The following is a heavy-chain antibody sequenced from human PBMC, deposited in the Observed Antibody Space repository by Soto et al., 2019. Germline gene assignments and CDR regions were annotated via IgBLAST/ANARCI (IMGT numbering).Heavy chain of an antibody. CDR1: GYTFTGYY. V-gene: IGHV1-2*04. Sequence: GASVKVSCKASGYTFTGYYMHWVRQAPGQGLEWMGWINPNSGGTNYAQKFQGWVTMTRDTSISTAYMELSRLRSDDTAVYYCARGHIVVVAATATNWFDPWGQGTLVTVSS. D-gene: IGHD2-15*01. J-gene: IGHJ5*02. CDR2: INPNSGGT. CDR3: ARGHIVVVAATATNWFDP.